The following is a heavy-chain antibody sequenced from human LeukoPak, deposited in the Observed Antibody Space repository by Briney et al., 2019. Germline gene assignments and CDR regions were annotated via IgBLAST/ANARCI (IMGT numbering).Heavy chain of an antibody. V-gene: IGHV3-48*03. CDR3: ARDQGYGGNSVHAFDI. Sequence: GGSLRLSCAASGFTFSSYEMNWVRQAPGKGLEWVSYISSSGSTIYYADSVKGRFTISRDNAKNSLYLQMNSLRAEDTAVYYCARDQGYGGNSVHAFDIWGQGTMVTVSS. D-gene: IGHD4-23*01. CDR2: ISSSGSTI. J-gene: IGHJ3*02. CDR1: GFTFSSYE.